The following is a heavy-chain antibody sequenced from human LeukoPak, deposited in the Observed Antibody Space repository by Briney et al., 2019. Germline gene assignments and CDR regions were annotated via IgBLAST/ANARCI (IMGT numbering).Heavy chain of an antibody. Sequence: SETLSLACTVSGGSISSYYWSWIRQPPGKGLEWIGYIYYSGSTNYNPSLKSRVTMSVDTSKNQFSLKLSSVTAADTAVYYCVRGISTSWYPYYFDYWGQGALVTVSS. CDR2: IYYSGST. CDR1: GGSISSYY. CDR3: VRGISTSWYPYYFDY. J-gene: IGHJ4*02. V-gene: IGHV4-59*01. D-gene: IGHD6-13*01.